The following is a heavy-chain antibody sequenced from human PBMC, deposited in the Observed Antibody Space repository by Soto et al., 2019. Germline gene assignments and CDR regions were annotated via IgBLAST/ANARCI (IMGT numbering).Heavy chain of an antibody. CDR2: VIPILGIT. V-gene: IGHV1-69*10. CDR3: AHALGYSSGFDP. Sequence: GASVKVSCKASGGTFSSYTISWVRQAPGQGLEWMGVVIPILGITNYAQKFQGRVTLTTDTSTSTVYMELSSLISDDTAVFYCAHALGYSSGFDPWGQGALVTVSS. D-gene: IGHD5-18*01. CDR1: GGTFSSYT. J-gene: IGHJ5*02.